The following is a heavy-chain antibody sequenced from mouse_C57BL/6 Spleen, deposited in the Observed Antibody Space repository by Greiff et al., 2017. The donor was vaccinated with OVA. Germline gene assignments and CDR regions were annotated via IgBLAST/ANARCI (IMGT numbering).Heavy chain of an antibody. CDR2: ISGGGGNT. CDR3: ARSGAYYSNYEVMDY. V-gene: IGHV5-9*01. J-gene: IGHJ4*01. D-gene: IGHD2-5*01. Sequence: EVKLVESGGGLVKPGGSLKLSCAASGFTFSSYTMSWVRQTPEKRLEWVATISGGGGNTYYPDSVKGRFTISRDNAKNTLYLQMSSLRSEDTALHYCARSGAYYSNYEVMDYWGQGTSVTVSS. CDR1: GFTFSSYT.